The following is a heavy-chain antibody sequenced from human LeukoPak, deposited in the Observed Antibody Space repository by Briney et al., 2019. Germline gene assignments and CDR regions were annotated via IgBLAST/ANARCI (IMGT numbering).Heavy chain of an antibody. CDR2: IYYSGNT. D-gene: IGHD3-10*01. V-gene: IGHV4-59*08. CDR1: GGSMSDYY. J-gene: IGHJ4*02. Sequence: SETLSLTCTVSGGSMSDYYWRWIRQPPGKGLEGIGYIYYSGNTNYNPSRKSRVTISVDTSKNQFSLKMSSVTAAEPAVYYCARLESGPRLISGWGQGTLVTVSS. CDR3: ARLESGPRLISG.